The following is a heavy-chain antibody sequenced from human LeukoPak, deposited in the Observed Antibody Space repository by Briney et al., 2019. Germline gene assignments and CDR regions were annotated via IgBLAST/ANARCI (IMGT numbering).Heavy chain of an antibody. CDR1: GYTFTGYY. Sequence: GASVKVSCKASGYTFTGYYMHWVRQAPGQGLEWMGWINPNSGGTNYAQKFQGRVTMTRDTSISTAYMELSRLRSDDTAVYYCARVRITMVRVTSGSWFDPWGQGTLVTVSS. V-gene: IGHV1-2*02. CDR2: INPNSGGT. J-gene: IGHJ5*02. CDR3: ARVRITMVRVTSGSWFDP. D-gene: IGHD3-10*01.